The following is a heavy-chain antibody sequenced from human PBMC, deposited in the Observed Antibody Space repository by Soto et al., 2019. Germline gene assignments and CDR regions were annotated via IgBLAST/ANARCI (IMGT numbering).Heavy chain of an antibody. J-gene: IGHJ4*02. V-gene: IGHV3-23*01. CDR3: ATTMLELGDFDY. CDR2: ISGSGGST. Sequence: GGSVRLSCAASGFTFVSYAMSWVRQAPGKGLEWVSAISGSGGSTYYADSVKGRFTISRDNSKNTLYLQMNSLRAEDTAVYYCATTMLELGDFDYWGPGTLVTVS. CDR1: GFTFVSYA. D-gene: IGHD1-7*01.